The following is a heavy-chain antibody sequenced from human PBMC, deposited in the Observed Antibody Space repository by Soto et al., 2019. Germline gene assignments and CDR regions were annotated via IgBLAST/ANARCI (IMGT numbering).Heavy chain of an antibody. CDR2: ISYDGSNK. Sequence: QVQLVESGGGVVQPGRSLRLSCEASGFTFSSYGMHWVRQAPGKGLEWVAVISYDGSNKYYADSVKGRFTISRDNSKNTRYLQMNSLRAEDTSVYYCAKGLRAGYSYGPRYYYMDVWGTWTTVTVSS. D-gene: IGHD5-18*01. CDR3: AKGLRAGYSYGPRYYYMDV. V-gene: IGHV3-30*18. CDR1: GFTFSSYG. J-gene: IGHJ6*03.